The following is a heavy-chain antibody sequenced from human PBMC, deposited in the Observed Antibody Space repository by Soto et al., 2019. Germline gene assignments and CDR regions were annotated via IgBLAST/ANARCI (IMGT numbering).Heavy chain of an antibody. J-gene: IGHJ4*02. V-gene: IGHV5-10-1*01. D-gene: IGHD3-3*01. CDR2: IDTSDSST. CDR3: ARQARTARITLSGLVNVMFDY. CDR1: GYSFSNYW. Sequence: PGESLKISCQGSGYSFSNYWITWVRQMPGKGLEWMGNIDTSDSSTNYSPSFQGHVTISVDESISTAYLRWSSLEASDTAMYYCARQARTARITLSGLVNVMFDYWGQGTLVTVSS.